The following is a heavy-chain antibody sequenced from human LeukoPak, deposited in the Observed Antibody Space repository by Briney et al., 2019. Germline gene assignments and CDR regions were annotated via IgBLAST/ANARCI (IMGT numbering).Heavy chain of an antibody. CDR1: GFTFSSYA. D-gene: IGHD1-26*01. CDR3: AKESPYSGSYNAFDI. CDR2: ISYDGSNK. Sequence: PGGSLRLSCAASGFTFSSYAMHWVRQAPGKGLEWVAVISYDGSNKYYADSVKGRFTVSRDNSKNTLYLQMNSLRAEDTAVYYCAKESPYSGSYNAFDIWGQGTMVTVSS. V-gene: IGHV3-30-3*01. J-gene: IGHJ3*02.